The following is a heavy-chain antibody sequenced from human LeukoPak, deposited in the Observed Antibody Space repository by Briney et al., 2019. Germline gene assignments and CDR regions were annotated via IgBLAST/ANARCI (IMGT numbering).Heavy chain of an antibody. Sequence: GGSLRLSCTASGFNFNNYTMHWVRQPPGKGLQSVSGISGDGGSTYYANSVKDRFIISRDNSKNTLYLQMNSLRAEDTAVYYCARDWGYCSSTSCRAMDYWGQGTLVTVSS. CDR1: GFNFNNYT. J-gene: IGHJ4*02. CDR3: ARDWGYCSSTSCRAMDY. CDR2: ISGDGGST. V-gene: IGHV3-64*01. D-gene: IGHD2-2*01.